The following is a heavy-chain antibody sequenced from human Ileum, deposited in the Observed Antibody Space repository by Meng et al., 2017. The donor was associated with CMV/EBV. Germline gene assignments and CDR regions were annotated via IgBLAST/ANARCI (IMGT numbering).Heavy chain of an antibody. V-gene: IGHV3-74*01. CDR1: GFTFSSYW. D-gene: IGHD3-3*01. Sequence: GGSLRLSCAASGFTFSSYWMHWVRQAPGKGLVWVSRINSDGSSTSYADSVKGRFTISRDNAKNTLYLQMNSLRAEDTAVYYCARGSMYYDFWSGYYTFDYWGQGTLVTVSS. CDR3: ARGSMYYDFWSGYYTFDY. CDR2: INSDGSST. J-gene: IGHJ4*02.